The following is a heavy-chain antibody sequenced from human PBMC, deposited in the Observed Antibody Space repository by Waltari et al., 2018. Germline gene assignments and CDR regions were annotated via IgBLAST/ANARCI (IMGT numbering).Heavy chain of an antibody. CDR2: IYNNGRT. CDR3: ARGYNSGSLDS. V-gene: IGHV4-59*01. J-gene: IGHJ4*02. Sequence: QVQLHESGPGLVKPSETLSLTCTVSGGSIITYYWTWIRQPPGTGLEWIGYIYNNGRTDYNSSLKSRVTISADTSKNQFSLKFNSVTAADTAVYYCARGYNSGSLDSWGQGTLVTVSS. CDR1: GGSIITYY. D-gene: IGHD6-19*01.